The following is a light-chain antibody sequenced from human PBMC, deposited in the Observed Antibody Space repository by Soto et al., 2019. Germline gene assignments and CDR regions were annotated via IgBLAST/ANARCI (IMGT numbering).Light chain of an antibody. Sequence: EIVLTQSPGTLSLSPGERATLSCRASQSINNRYLAWYQQKPGQAPRLLIYAASSRATGIPDRFSGSGSGTDFTLTISRLEPEDFAVYYCQAFGSSPVFTFGPGTKVDIK. CDR1: QSINNRY. J-gene: IGKJ3*01. CDR2: AAS. V-gene: IGKV3-20*01. CDR3: QAFGSSPVFT.